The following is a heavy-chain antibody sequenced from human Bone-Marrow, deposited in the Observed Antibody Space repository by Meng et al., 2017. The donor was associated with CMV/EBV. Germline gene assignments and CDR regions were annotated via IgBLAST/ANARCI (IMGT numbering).Heavy chain of an antibody. D-gene: IGHD3-3*01. CDR3: AKQGDDFWSGPRDY. CDR1: GFTFSDYY. CDR2: ISSSGSTI. Sequence: GESLKISCAASGFTFSDYYMSWIRQAPGKGLEWVSYISSSGSTIYYADSVKGRFTISRDNAKNSLYLQMNSLRAEDTAVYYCAKQGDDFWSGPRDYWGQGTLVTVSS. V-gene: IGHV3-11*01. J-gene: IGHJ4*02.